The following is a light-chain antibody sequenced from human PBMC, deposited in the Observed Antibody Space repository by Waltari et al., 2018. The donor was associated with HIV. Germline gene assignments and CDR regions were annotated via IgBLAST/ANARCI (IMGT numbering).Light chain of an antibody. J-gene: IGLJ2*01. CDR3: AAWDDSLNGVV. CDR1: NSNLGSNT. Sequence: QSVLTQPPSASGTPGQRVTISCSGSNSNLGSNTVNWYQQLPGTAPTLLIYNNKQRPSGVPDRISGSKSGTSASLAISGLQSEDEADYYCAAWDDSLNGVVFGGGTKLTVL. V-gene: IGLV1-44*01. CDR2: NNK.